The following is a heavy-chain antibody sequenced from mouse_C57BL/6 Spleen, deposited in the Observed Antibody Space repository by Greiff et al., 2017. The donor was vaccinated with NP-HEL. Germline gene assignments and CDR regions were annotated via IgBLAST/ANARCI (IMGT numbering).Heavy chain of an antibody. CDR2: IYPGSGST. D-gene: IGHD3-3*01. J-gene: IGHJ1*03. CDR3: ARLGDWPDWYVDV. CDR1: GYTFTSYW. V-gene: IGHV1-55*01. Sequence: QVQLKESGAELVKPGASVKMSCKASGYTFTSYWITWVKQRPGQGLEWIGDIYPGSGSTNYNEKFKSKATLTVDTSSSTAYMQLSSLTSEDSAVYYCARLGDWPDWYVDVWGTGTTVTVSS.